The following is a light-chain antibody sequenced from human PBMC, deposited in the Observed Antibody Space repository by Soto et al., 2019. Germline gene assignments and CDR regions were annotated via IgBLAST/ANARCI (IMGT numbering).Light chain of an antibody. CDR3: QQTNSFPLT. CDR2: GAF. Sequence: IQMTQSPSSVSASVGDRVTITCRASRHISNYLAWYQQKPGEAPKVLIYGAFTLQTGVASRFSGSGSGTDFILTIGSLQPEDFATYYCQQTNSFPLTFGGGTKVEIK. V-gene: IGKV1D-12*01. J-gene: IGKJ4*01. CDR1: RHISNY.